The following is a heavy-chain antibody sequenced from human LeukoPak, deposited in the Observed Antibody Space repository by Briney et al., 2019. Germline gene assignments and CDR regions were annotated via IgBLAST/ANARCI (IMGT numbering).Heavy chain of an antibody. CDR3: ARAMGAIDY. V-gene: IGHV4-39*01. CDR1: GGSISSSSYY. CDR2: IYYSGST. D-gene: IGHD1-26*01. J-gene: IGHJ4*02. Sequence: NPSETLSLTCTVSGGSISSSSYYWGWIRQPPGKGLEWIGSIYYSGSTYYNPSLKSRVTISVDTSKNQFSLKLSSVTAADTAVYYCARAMGAIDYWGQGTLVTVSS.